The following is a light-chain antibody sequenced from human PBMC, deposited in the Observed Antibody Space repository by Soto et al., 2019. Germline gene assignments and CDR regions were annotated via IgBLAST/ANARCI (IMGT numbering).Light chain of an antibody. CDR3: QQYTNWPKT. J-gene: IGKJ1*01. V-gene: IGKV3D-15*01. Sequence: DIVLTQSPATLSLSPGQRATLSCRASQKISGYLAWYQQKPGQAPRLLIYGASTRATGIPERFSGSGSGTEFTLTISSLQSEDFAVYYCQQYTNWPKTFGQGTKVEIK. CDR2: GAS. CDR1: QKISGY.